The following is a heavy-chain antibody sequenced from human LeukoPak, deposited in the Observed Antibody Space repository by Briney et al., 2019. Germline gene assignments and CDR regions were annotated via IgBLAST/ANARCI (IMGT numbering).Heavy chain of an antibody. CDR2: ISWNSGSI. CDR3: AKRGSSWYFDY. V-gene: IGHV3-9*01. D-gene: IGHD2-2*01. J-gene: IGHJ4*02. CDR1: GFTFSSYS. Sequence: PGGSLRLSCAASGFTFSSYSMNWVRQAPGKGLEWVSGISWNSGSIGYADSVKGRFTISRDNAKNSLYLQMNSLRAEDTALYYCAKRGSSWYFDYWGQGTLVTVSS.